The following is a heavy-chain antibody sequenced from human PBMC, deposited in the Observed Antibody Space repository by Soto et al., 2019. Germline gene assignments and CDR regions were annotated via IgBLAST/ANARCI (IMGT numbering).Heavy chain of an antibody. D-gene: IGHD7-27*01. CDR1: VLTFRTYS. Sequence: HPWGVLQINCVTCVLTFRTYSMCWVGKAPGKGLEWVANSNRDGSERYYVDAVKGRFTNSRDNAKNLVYLQMNSLRAEDSAVYYCARDHIRGDGFVFDSWGQGALVTVSS. J-gene: IGHJ5*01. CDR2: SNRDGSER. V-gene: IGHV3-7*01. CDR3: ARDHIRGDGFVFDS.